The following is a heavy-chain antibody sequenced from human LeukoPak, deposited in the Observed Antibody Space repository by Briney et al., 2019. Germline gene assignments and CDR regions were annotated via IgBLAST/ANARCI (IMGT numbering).Heavy chain of an antibody. CDR2: INHSGSA. V-gene: IGHV4-34*01. D-gene: IGHD4-11*01. CDR1: GRSIIGYH. CDR3: ARDPTTVVSVPYYFDD. J-gene: IGHJ4*02. Sequence: SETLSLTCGLFGRSIIGYHWNWIRQSPGKGLEWIGEINHSGSANYNPSFKSRVTTSLDTSKNQFSLELRSVTAADTAVYYCARDPTTVVSVPYYFDDWGQGTLVTVSS.